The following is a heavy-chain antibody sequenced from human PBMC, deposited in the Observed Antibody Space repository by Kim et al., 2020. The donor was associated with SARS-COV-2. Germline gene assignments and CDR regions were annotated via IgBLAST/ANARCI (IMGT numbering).Heavy chain of an antibody. V-gene: IGHV3-23*01. Sequence: GGSLRLSCAGSGFTFSTYGMDWVRQAPGKGLEWVSGIGGSGVNTHYADSVKGRFTISRDNSKNMMYLQMNSLRAEDTAIYYCAGGNSALDQYFQHWGQGTLVTVSS. CDR2: IGGSGVNT. CDR1: GFTFSTYG. J-gene: IGHJ1*01. CDR3: AGGNSALDQYFQH. D-gene: IGHD4-4*01.